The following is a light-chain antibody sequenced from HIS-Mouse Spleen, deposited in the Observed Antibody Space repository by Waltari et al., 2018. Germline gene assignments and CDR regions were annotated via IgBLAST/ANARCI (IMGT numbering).Light chain of an antibody. CDR1: SGSVSTSYY. V-gene: IGLV8-61*01. J-gene: IGLJ3*02. CDR3: VLYMGSGIWL. Sequence: QTVVTQEPSFSVSPGGTVTLTCGLSSGSVSTSYYPSWYQQTQAQAPRTLIYSTKTGSSGVPDRLSGSILGNKAALTITGAQADDESDYYCVLYMGSGIWLFGGGTKLTVL. CDR2: STK.